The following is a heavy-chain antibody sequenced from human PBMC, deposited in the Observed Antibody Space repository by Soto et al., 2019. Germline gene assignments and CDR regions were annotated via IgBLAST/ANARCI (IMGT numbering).Heavy chain of an antibody. CDR3: AGTTSFQWYYMDV. D-gene: IGHD1-7*01. CDR2: TYYRSRWYN. V-gene: IGHV6-1*01. Sequence: SQTLSLTCAISGDSVSSNSAAWNWIRQSPSGGLEWLGRTYYRSRWYNDYAVSVRSRITINPDTSKNQFSLHLNSVTPEDTAVYYCAGTTSFQWYYMDVWGKGTTVTVSS. CDR1: GDSVSSNSAA. J-gene: IGHJ6*03.